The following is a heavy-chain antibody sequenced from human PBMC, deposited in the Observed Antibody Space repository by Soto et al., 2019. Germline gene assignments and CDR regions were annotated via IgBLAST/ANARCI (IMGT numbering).Heavy chain of an antibody. Sequence: QVQLVQSGAEVKKPGASVKVSCKASGYTFTGYYMHWVRQAPGQGLEWMGWINPNSGGTNYAQKFQGWVTMTRDTSISTAYMELSRLRSDDTAVYYCAREPVEYSSSSHWFDPWGQGTLVTVSS. D-gene: IGHD6-6*01. CDR3: AREPVEYSSSSHWFDP. CDR2: INPNSGGT. CDR1: GYTFTGYY. V-gene: IGHV1-2*04. J-gene: IGHJ5*02.